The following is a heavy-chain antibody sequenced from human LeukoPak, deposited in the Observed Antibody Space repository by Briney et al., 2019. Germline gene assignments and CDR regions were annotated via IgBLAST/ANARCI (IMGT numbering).Heavy chain of an antibody. CDR1: GFTFSSYG. CDR3: VHCGGDCYPCCGMDG. V-gene: IGHV3-33*01. D-gene: IGHD2-21*02. J-gene: IGHJ6*02. CDR2: IWYDGSNK. Sequence: GGSLRLSCAASGFTFSSYGMHWVRQAPVKGLEWVAVIWYDGSNKYYADSVKGRFTISRDNSKNTLYLQMNSLRAEDTAVYYCVHCGGDCYPCCGMDGWGQGTTVTVSS.